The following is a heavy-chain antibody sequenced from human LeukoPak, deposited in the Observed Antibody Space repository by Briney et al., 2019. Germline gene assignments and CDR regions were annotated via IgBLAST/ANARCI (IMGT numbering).Heavy chain of an antibody. Sequence: SETLSLTCTVSGGSINSYYWTWIRQPAGKGLEWIGRIYTGGSTNYNPSLESRVTMSVDTSKNQFSLKLNSVTAADTAVYYCARSRLGYSYGSRFDYWGQGTLVTVSS. CDR3: ARSRLGYSYGSRFDY. CDR1: GGSINSYY. V-gene: IGHV4-4*07. D-gene: IGHD5-18*01. CDR2: IYTGGST. J-gene: IGHJ4*02.